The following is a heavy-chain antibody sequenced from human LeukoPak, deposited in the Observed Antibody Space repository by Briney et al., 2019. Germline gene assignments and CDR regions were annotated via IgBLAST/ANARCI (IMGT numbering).Heavy chain of an antibody. Sequence: SVKVSCKASGGTFSSYAISWVRQAPGQGLEWMGGIIPIFGTANYAQKFQGRVTITADESTSTAYMELSSRRSEDTAVYYCARDCSGGSCYDAFDYWGQGTLVTVSS. CDR1: GGTFSSYA. CDR2: IIPIFGTA. CDR3: ARDCSGGSCYDAFDY. D-gene: IGHD2-15*01. V-gene: IGHV1-69*13. J-gene: IGHJ4*02.